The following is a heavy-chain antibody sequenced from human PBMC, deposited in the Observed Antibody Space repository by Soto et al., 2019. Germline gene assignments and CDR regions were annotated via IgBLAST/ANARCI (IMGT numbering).Heavy chain of an antibody. CDR3: AGVQLLPNPAVDF. J-gene: IGHJ4*02. V-gene: IGHV1-18*04. CDR1: GYTFNTYD. Sequence: QVHLVQSGAEVRKPGASVKVSCKTSGYTFNTYDIIWVRQAPGQHLEWLGWISTRNGDTNYAQKFQGRVTLTTDTSTTAYMELMNLRSDDTLVYFGAGVQLLPNPAVDFWCQGTLVTVSS. CDR2: ISTRNGDT. D-gene: IGHD2-8*01.